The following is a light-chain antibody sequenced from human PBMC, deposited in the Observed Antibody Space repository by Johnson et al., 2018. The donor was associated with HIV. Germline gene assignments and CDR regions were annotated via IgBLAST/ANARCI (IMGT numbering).Light chain of an antibody. J-gene: IGLJ1*01. V-gene: IGLV1-51*01. CDR3: GTWESSLSAPYV. Sequence: QSVLTQPPSVSAAPGQKVTISCSASSSNIVNIYISWYQHLPGTAPKLLIYDNHKRPSGIPDRFSGSKSGTSVTLAITGLQTGDEADYYCGTWESSLSAPYVFGTGTKVTVL. CDR2: DNH. CDR1: SSNIVNIY.